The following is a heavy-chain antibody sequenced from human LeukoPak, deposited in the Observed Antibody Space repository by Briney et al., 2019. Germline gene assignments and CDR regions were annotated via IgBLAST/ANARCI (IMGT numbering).Heavy chain of an antibody. CDR2: IYSGGSI. D-gene: IGHD3-3*01. V-gene: IGHV3-66*02. J-gene: IGHJ4*02. CDR1: GFTVSSNY. Sequence: GGSLRLSCATSGFTVSSNYMSWVRQAPGKGLKWVSVIYSGGSIHYADSVKGRFTISRYNSKNTLYLQMNSLRAEDTAVYYCARAGGTIFGVVIPFDHWGQGTLVAVFS. CDR3: ARAGGTIFGVVIPFDH.